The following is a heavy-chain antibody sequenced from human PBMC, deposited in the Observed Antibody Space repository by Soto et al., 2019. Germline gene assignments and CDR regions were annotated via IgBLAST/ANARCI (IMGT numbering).Heavy chain of an antibody. CDR1: GYTFTSYD. V-gene: IGHV1-8*01. CDR2: MNPNSGST. CDR3: ARGRQRYYYYGMDV. J-gene: IGHJ6*02. Sequence: ASVKVSCKASGYTFTSYDINWVRQATGQGLEWMGIMNPNSGSTSYAQKFQGRVTMTRDTSTSTVYMELSSLRSEDTAVYYCARGRQRYYYYGMDVWGQGTTVTVSS. D-gene: IGHD5-18*01.